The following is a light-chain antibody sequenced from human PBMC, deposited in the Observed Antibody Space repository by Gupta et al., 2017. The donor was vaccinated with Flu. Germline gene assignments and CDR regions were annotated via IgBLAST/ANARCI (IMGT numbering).Light chain of an antibody. J-gene: IGLJ3*02. V-gene: IGLV2-8*01. CDR1: SSDVGGYNY. Sequence: QSALTQPPSASGSRGQSVTISCTGTSSDVGGYNYVSWYQQHPGKAPKLMIYEVSKRPSGVPDRFSGSKSGNTASLTVSGLQAEDEADYYCSSYAGSNNLEVFGGGTKLTVL. CDR3: SSYAGSNNLEV. CDR2: EVS.